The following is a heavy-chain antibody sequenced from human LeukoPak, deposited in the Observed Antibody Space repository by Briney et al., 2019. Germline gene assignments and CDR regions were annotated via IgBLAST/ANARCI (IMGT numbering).Heavy chain of an antibody. V-gene: IGHV3-7*03. Sequence: GGSPRLSCAASGFTFSSYAMSWVRQAPGKGLEWVANIKQDGSEKYYVDSVKGRFTISRDNAKNSLYLQMNSPRAEDTAVYYCARGGYDSSGYYYVEALDYWGQGTLVTVSS. D-gene: IGHD3-22*01. CDR1: GFTFSSYA. CDR2: IKQDGSEK. J-gene: IGHJ4*02. CDR3: ARGGYDSSGYYYVEALDY.